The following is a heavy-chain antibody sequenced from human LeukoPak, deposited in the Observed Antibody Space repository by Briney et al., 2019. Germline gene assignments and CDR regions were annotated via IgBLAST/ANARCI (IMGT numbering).Heavy chain of an antibody. D-gene: IGHD3-22*01. Sequence: TVQVSCKASGGTFSSYAISWVRQAPGQGLEWMGGIIPIFGTANYAQKFQGRVTITADESTSTAYMELSSLRSEDTAVYCCAVDSSGYSYDFDYWGQGTLVTVSP. J-gene: IGHJ4*02. CDR1: GGTFSSYA. CDR3: AVDSSGYSYDFDY. V-gene: IGHV1-69*01. CDR2: IIPIFGTA.